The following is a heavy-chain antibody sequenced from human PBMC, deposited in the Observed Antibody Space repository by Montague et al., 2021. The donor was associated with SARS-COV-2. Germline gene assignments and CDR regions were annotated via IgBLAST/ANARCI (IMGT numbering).Heavy chain of an antibody. Sequence: SLRLSCAASGFNFDDYAMHWVRLAPGKGLEWVSGIPWDSSNFGYGDSVKGRFTISRDNAKRSLYLETSSLRADDTAVYYCARNMVVSASRRFYYHGLDVWGQGITVTVS. J-gene: IGHJ6*02. CDR2: IPWDSSNF. CDR3: ARNMVVSASRRFYYHGLDV. CDR1: GFNFDDYA. D-gene: IGHD2-15*01. V-gene: IGHV3-9*01.